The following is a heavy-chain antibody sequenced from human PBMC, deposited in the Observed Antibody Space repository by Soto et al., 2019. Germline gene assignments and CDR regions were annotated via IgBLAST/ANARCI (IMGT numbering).Heavy chain of an antibody. CDR3: ARHLPDRSGYYYVAY. Sequence: QVQLVQSGAEVKKPGASVKVSCKASGYTFTSYGISWVRQAPGQGLEWMGWISAYNGNTNYAQKLQGRVTMNTDPSTGTAYMERRRLRSDDTAVYYGARHLPDRSGYYYVAYWGQGTLVTVSS. D-gene: IGHD3-22*01. CDR2: ISAYNGNT. CDR1: GYTFTSYG. V-gene: IGHV1-18*01. J-gene: IGHJ4*02.